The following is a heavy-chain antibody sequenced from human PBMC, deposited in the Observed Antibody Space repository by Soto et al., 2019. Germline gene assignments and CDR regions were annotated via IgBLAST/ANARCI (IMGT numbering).Heavy chain of an antibody. J-gene: IGHJ5*02. D-gene: IGHD2-15*01. CDR3: ARDRNCSGGSCYGSWFDP. CDR1: GGTFSSYT. CDR2: IIPILGIA. Sequence: QVQLVQSGAEVKKPGSSVKVSCKASGGTFSSYTISWVRQAPGQGLEWMGRIIPILGIANYAQKFQGRVTITADKSTSTAYMELSSLRSEDTAVYYCARDRNCSGGSCYGSWFDPWGQGTLVTVSS. V-gene: IGHV1-69*02.